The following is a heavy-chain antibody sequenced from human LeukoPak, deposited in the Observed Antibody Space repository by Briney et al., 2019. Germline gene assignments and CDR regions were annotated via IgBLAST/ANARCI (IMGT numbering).Heavy chain of an antibody. V-gene: IGHV4-34*01. CDR3: ASHYSSGSYRYTGYFDC. CDR1: GGSFSDYY. J-gene: IGHJ4*02. Sequence: SETLSLTCAVYGGSFSDYYWSWIRQPPGKGLEWIGEINHSGTTNYSPSLKSRVSITVDTSMYQFSLKLNSVAAADGAMYYCASHYSSGSYRYTGYFDCWGQGMLVNVAS. CDR2: INHSGTT. D-gene: IGHD3-16*02.